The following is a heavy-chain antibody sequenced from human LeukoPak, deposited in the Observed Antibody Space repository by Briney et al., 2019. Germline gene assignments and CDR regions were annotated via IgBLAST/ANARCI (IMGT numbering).Heavy chain of an antibody. V-gene: IGHV3-30*04. J-gene: IGHJ6*02. Sequence: GGSLRLSCAASGFTFSSYAMHWVRQAPGKGLEWVAVISYDGSSKYYADSVKGRFTISRDNSKNTLYLQMNSLRAEDTAVYYCARYDSSSWSRIMDVWGQGTTVTVSS. CDR3: ARYDSSSWSRIMDV. D-gene: IGHD6-13*01. CDR1: GFTFSSYA. CDR2: ISYDGSSK.